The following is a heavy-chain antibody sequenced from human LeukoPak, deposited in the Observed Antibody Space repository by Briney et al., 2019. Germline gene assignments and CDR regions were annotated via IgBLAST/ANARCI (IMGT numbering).Heavy chain of an antibody. J-gene: IGHJ4*02. V-gene: IGHV4-34*01. Sequence: PSETLSLTCAVYGGSFSGYYWSWIRQPPGKGLEWIGEINHSGSTNYNPSLKSRVTISVDTSKNQFSLKLSSVTAADTAVYYCASWGAARRFDYWGQGTPVTVSS. CDR2: INHSGST. CDR1: GGSFSGYY. D-gene: IGHD6-6*01. CDR3: ASWGAARRFDY.